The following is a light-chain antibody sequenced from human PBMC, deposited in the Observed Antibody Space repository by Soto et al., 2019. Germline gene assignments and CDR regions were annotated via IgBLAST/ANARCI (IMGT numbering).Light chain of an antibody. CDR3: GTWDSSLSAGCHVV. CDR1: SSNIGNNY. CDR2: DNN. J-gene: IGLJ2*01. Sequence: QSVLTQPPSVSAAPGQKVTISCSGSSSNIGNNYVSWYQQLPGTAPKLLIYDNNKRPSGIPDRFSGSKSGTSATLGITGLQTGDEADYYCGTWDSSLSAGCHVVFGGGTKVTVL. V-gene: IGLV1-51*01.